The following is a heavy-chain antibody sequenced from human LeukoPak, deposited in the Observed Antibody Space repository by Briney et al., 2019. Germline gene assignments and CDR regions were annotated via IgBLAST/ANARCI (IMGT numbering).Heavy chain of an antibody. J-gene: IGHJ6*03. D-gene: IGHD3-16*01. CDR1: GFTFSNSA. Sequence: GGSLRLSCEASGFTFSNSAMGWVRQAPGKGLEWVSGVSASGHYTYYADSAKGRFTISRDNSKNTLYLQMNSLRAEDTALYYCAKDGSWGDYYFYFYIDVWGKGTTVTASS. CDR2: VSASGHYT. V-gene: IGHV3-23*01. CDR3: AKDGSWGDYYFYFYIDV.